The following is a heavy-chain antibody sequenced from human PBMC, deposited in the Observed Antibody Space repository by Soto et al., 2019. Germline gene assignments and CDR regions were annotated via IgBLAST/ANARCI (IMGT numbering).Heavy chain of an antibody. CDR2: ISSSGSTI. CDR1: NFTFSDYY. J-gene: IGHJ3*02. CDR3: AREEETNAFDI. Sequence: VQLVESGGGVVQAGGFLRLSCTGSNFTFSDYYMSWIRQAPGKGLEWVSYISSSGSTIYYADSVKGRFTISRDNAKNSLYLQMNSLRAEDTAVYYCAREEETNAFDIWGKGTMVTVSS. V-gene: IGHV3-11*01.